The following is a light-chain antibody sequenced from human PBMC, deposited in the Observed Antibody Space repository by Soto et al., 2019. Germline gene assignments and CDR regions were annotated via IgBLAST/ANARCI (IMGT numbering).Light chain of an antibody. CDR1: QSISSNY. CDR2: GAS. V-gene: IGKV3-20*01. Sequence: EIVLTQSPGTLSLSPGERATLSCRASQSISSNYLAWYQQKPGQAPRLLIYGASSRATGIPDRFSGSGSGTDFTLTISRLEPEDFAVYYCQQYGNSPWTFGHGTTVEIK. CDR3: QQYGNSPWT. J-gene: IGKJ1*01.